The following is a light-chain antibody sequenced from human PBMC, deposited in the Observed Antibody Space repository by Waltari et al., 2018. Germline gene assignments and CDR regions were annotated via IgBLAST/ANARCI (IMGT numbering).Light chain of an antibody. J-gene: IGKJ4*01. V-gene: IGKV3-11*01. CDR1: HSVNWY. CDR3: QQRLNWPLT. Sequence: DIVLTQSPATLPLSPGERPTLSCRASHSVNWYLAWYQQRPGQAPRPLIYDASYRATGIPARFSGSGSETDFTLTISSLQPEDSAVYYCQQRLNWPLTFGGGTKVEIK. CDR2: DAS.